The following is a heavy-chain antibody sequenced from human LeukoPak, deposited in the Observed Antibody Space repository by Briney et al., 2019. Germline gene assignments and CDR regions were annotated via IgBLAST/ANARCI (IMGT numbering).Heavy chain of an antibody. CDR1: GASMSNSF. J-gene: IGHJ4*02. D-gene: IGHD2-15*01. Sequence: SETLSLTCTVSGASMSNSFWSWIRQPAGKGLEWIGRIYSSGRTNYNPSLKSRVTLSIDMSNNQFSLKLTSVTAADTASYYCARAPAGCGGTCSFDYWGQGTLVTVSS. CDR3: ARAPAGCGGTCSFDY. CDR2: IYSSGRT. V-gene: IGHV4-4*07.